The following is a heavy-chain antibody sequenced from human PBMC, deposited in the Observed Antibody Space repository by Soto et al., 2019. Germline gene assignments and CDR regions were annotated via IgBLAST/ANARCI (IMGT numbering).Heavy chain of an antibody. J-gene: IGHJ6*02. D-gene: IGHD3-10*01. CDR1: GGTFSSYA. CDR2: IIPIFGTA. Sequence: GASVKVSCKASGGTFSSYAISWVRQAPGQGLEWMGGIIPIFGTANYAQKFQGRVTITADESTSTAYMELSSLRSEDTAVYYCARDPTRIYGSGTTAHYYYYGMDVSGQGTTVTVSS. CDR3: ARDPTRIYGSGTTAHYYYYGMDV. V-gene: IGHV1-69*13.